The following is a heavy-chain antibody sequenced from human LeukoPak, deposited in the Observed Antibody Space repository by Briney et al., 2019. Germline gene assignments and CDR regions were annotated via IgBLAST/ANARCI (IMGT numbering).Heavy chain of an antibody. V-gene: IGHV4-59*08. CDR3: ARRLWYYYGSGSSYFDP. CDR2: IYYSGST. CDR1: GGSISSYY. Sequence: SETLSLTCTVSGGSISSYYWSWIRQPPGQGLEWIGYIYYSGSTNYNPSLKSRVTISVDTSKNQFSLKLSSVTAADTAVYYCARRLWYYYGSGSSYFDPWGQGTLVTVSS. D-gene: IGHD3-10*01. J-gene: IGHJ5*02.